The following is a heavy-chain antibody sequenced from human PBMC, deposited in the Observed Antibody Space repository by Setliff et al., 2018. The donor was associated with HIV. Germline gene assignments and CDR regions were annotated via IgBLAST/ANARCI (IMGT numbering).Heavy chain of an antibody. J-gene: IGHJ4*02. CDR2: IYYSGFT. Sequence: PSETLSLTCSVSGDSISSSNYYWGWIRQPPGKGLEWIGSIYYSGFTYYNPSLKSRVTISVDTSKNQFSLNLKSVTAADSAVYYCARARYLTGADFAFWGPGTPVTVSS. D-gene: IGHD7-27*01. CDR1: GDSISSSNYY. CDR3: ARARYLTGADFAF. V-gene: IGHV4-39*07.